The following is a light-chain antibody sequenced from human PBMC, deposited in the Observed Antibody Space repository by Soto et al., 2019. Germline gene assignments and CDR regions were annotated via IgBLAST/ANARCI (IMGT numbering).Light chain of an antibody. CDR2: GSS. J-gene: IGKJ1*01. CDR3: QQYHNWPSWT. V-gene: IGKV3D-15*01. CDR1: QSVSGK. Sequence: EIVKTQSPATLSESPGETATLSCRASQSVSGKLAWFQQKPGQAPRLLISGSSTRATGIPARFNGSGSGTEFTLTLISLESEDFAVYHCQQYHNWPSWTFGQGTKVDIK.